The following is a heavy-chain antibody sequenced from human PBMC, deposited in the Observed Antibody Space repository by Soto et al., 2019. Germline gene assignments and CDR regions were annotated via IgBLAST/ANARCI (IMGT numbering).Heavy chain of an antibody. CDR2: IYYSGST. Sequence: SETLSLTCTVSGGSISSYYWSWIRQPPGKGLEWIGYIYYSGSTNYNPSLKSRVTISVDTSKNQFSLKLSSVTAADTAVYYCARLGYCSGGSCYRFDYWGQGTLVTVSS. J-gene: IGHJ4*02. CDR3: ARLGYCSGGSCYRFDY. V-gene: IGHV4-59*01. D-gene: IGHD2-15*01. CDR1: GGSISSYY.